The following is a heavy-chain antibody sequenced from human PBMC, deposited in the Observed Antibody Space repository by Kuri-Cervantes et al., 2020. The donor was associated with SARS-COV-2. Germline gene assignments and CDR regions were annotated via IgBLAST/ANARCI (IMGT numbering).Heavy chain of an antibody. Sequence: SESLSLTCTVSDGSISNYYWSRIRQPPGKGLEWIGYIYHSGGTNYNPSLNSRVTISIDTSKNQFALRLSTVTAADTAVYYCARGGTYYYDRSGFDWFDPWGQGTLVTVSS. CDR2: IYHSGGT. D-gene: IGHD3-22*01. CDR3: ARGGTYYYDRSGFDWFDP. J-gene: IGHJ5*02. V-gene: IGHV4-59*01. CDR1: DGSISNYY.